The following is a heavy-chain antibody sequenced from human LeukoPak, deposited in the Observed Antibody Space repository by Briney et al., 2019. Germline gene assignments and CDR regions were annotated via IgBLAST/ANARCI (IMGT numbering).Heavy chain of an antibody. CDR3: ARATSYYDILTGYYNDYYYGMDV. J-gene: IGHJ6*02. D-gene: IGHD3-9*01. Sequence: GGSLRLSCAASGFTFNIYGMHWIRQAPGKGLEWVAVIWHDGSNKYYADSVKGRFTISRDNSKNTLYLQMNSLRAEDTAVYYCARATSYYDILTGYYNDYYYGMDVWGQGTTVTVSS. CDR1: GFTFNIYG. V-gene: IGHV3-33*01. CDR2: IWHDGSNK.